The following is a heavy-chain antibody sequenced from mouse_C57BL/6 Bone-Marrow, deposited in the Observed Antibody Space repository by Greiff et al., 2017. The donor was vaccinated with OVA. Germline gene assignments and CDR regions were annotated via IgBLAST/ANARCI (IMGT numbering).Heavy chain of an antibody. CDR1: GYTFTSYG. V-gene: IGHV1-81*01. Sequence: VQLQQSGAELARPGASVKLSCKASGYTFTSYGISWVKQRTGQGLEWIGEIYPRSGNTYYNEKFKGKATLTADKSSSPAYMELRSLTSEDSAFYFCASRLYYYGSTWFAYWGQGTLVTVSA. CDR3: ASRLYYYGSTWFAY. D-gene: IGHD1-1*01. CDR2: IYPRSGNT. J-gene: IGHJ3*01.